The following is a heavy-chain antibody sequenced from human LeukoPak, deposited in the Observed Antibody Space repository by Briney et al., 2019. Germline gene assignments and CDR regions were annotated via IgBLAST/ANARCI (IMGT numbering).Heavy chain of an antibody. CDR1: GFTFSSYW. CDR2: ISGSGGST. J-gene: IGHJ4*02. D-gene: IGHD3-16*02. CDR3: AKDWRVMITFGGVIEGAFDY. Sequence: GGSLRLSCAASGFTFSSYWMHWVRQAPGKGLVWVSAISGSGGSTYYADSVKGRFTISRDNSKNTLYLQMNSLRAEDTAVYYCAKDWRVMITFGGVIEGAFDYWGQGTLVTVSS. V-gene: IGHV3-23*01.